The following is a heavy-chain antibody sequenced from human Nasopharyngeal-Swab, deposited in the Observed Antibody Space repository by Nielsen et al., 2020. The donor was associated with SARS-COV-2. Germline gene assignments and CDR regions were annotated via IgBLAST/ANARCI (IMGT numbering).Heavy chain of an antibody. Sequence: SETLSLTCTVFGGSISTYYWDWIRQSPGKGLEWIGSIYHSGSTYYNPSLKSRVTISVDTSRNHFSLKLRSVTGADTAVYYCACHRTASFYYWGQGTLVTVSS. V-gene: IGHV4-39*02. CDR2: IYHSGST. CDR1: GGSISTYY. J-gene: IGHJ4*02. CDR3: ACHRTASFYY. D-gene: IGHD1-1*01.